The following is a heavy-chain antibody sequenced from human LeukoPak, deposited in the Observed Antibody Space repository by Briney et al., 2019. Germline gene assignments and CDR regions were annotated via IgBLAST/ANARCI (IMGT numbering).Heavy chain of an antibody. J-gene: IGHJ4*02. V-gene: IGHV3-23*01. CDR3: SKDLIWESLSRYLYYFDY. CDR2: ISGSGDRT. D-gene: IGHD1-26*01. CDR1: GFTFSSYA. Sequence: PGGSLRLSCAASGFTFSSYAMSWVRQAPGKGLEWVSAISGSGDRTYYGDSGEGRFTISRDNSKDTLYLQMNSLGAEDTAVYFWSKDLIWESLSRYLYYFDYWGQGTVVSVSS.